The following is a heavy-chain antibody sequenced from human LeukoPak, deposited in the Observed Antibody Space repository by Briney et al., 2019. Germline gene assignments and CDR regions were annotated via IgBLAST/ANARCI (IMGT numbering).Heavy chain of an antibody. D-gene: IGHD6-19*01. Sequence: SETLSLTCTVSGGSISTYYWSWLRQPAAKGLVGIGRMYTSGNTYYNPPLNSRVTMSEDTSKKQFSLRLNSVTAADTAVYYCAREPVTGTSNFFDSWGQGTLVTVSS. V-gene: IGHV4-4*07. J-gene: IGHJ4*02. CDR3: AREPVTGTSNFFDS. CDR2: MYTSGNT. CDR1: GGSISTYY.